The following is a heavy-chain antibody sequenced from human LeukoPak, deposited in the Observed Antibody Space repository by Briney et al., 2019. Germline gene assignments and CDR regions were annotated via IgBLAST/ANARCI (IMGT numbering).Heavy chain of an antibody. CDR2: IKSKTDSATI. CDR3: ARDQIWFDP. J-gene: IGHJ5*02. CDR1: GFNLSNAW. Sequence: PGGSLRLSCAASGFNLSNAWMTWVRQAPGMGLEWVGRIKSKTDSATIDYAAPVKGRFTISRDNAKNSLYLQMNSLRAEDTAVYYCARDQIWFDPWGQGTLVTVSS. V-gene: IGHV3-15*01.